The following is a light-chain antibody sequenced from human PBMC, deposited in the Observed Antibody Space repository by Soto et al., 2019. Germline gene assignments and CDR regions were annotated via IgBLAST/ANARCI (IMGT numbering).Light chain of an antibody. J-gene: IGKJ1*01. Sequence: EIVLPQSPGTLSLSPGEIATLSCGASQSVSNNYLAWYQQKPGQAPRLLIYGASNRATGIPDRFSGSGSGTDFTLTISRLEPEDFAVYYCQQYGSSGTFGQGTKVDIK. CDR3: QQYGSSGT. CDR1: QSVSNNY. CDR2: GAS. V-gene: IGKV3-20*01.